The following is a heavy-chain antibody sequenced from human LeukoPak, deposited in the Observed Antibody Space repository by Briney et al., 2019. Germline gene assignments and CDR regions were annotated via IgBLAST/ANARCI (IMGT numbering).Heavy chain of an antibody. D-gene: IGHD2-2*01. CDR3: ARGAPAAMDY. J-gene: IGHJ6*02. V-gene: IGHV3-30*01. CDR2: ISYDGSNK. CDR1: GFTFSSYA. Sequence: GGSLRLSCAASGFTFSSYAMHWVRQAPGKGLEWVAVISYDGSNKYYADSVKGRFTISRDNSKNTLYLQMNSLRAEDTAVYYCARGAPAAMDYWGQGTTVTVSS.